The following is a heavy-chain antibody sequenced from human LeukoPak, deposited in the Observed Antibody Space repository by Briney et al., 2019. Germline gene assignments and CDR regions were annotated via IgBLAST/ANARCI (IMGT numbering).Heavy chain of an antibody. D-gene: IGHD3-10*01. J-gene: IGHJ4*02. CDR3: AKVVGYFYGSGSYYCDY. V-gene: IGHV3-23*01. CDR1: GFTFSSYA. CDR2: IGGSGGSI. Sequence: GGSLRLSCAASGFTFSSYAMSWVRQAPGKGLEWVSGIGGSGGSIYYADSVKGRFTISRDNSKNTLYLQMNSLRAEDTAVYYCAKVVGYFYGSGSYYCDYWGQGTLSPSPQ.